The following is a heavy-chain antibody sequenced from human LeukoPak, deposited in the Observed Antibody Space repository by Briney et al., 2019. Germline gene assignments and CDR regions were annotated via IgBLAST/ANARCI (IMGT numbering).Heavy chain of an antibody. CDR3: ARHEVGYYYGSGSYYRSYYFDY. Sequence: GESLKISCKGSGYSFTSYWISWVRQMPGKGLEWMGRIDPSDSYTNYSPSFQGHVTISADKSISTAYLQWSSPKASGTAMYYCARHEVGYYYGSGSYYRSYYFDYWGQGTLVTVSS. J-gene: IGHJ4*02. D-gene: IGHD3-10*01. V-gene: IGHV5-10-1*01. CDR1: GYSFTSYW. CDR2: IDPSDSYT.